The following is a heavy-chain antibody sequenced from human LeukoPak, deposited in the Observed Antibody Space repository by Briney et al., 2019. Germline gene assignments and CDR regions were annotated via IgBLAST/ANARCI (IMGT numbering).Heavy chain of an antibody. CDR1: GFPLTYYG. Sequence: GRSLRLSCAASGFPLTYYGMHWVRQAPGKGLEWVALISYDGNKKYYADSVKGRFTISRDNSENTHYLQMNSLRVEDTAIYYCAKDSGEIATNWDFDYWGQGTLVTVSS. V-gene: IGHV3-30*18. CDR2: ISYDGNKK. D-gene: IGHD5-24*01. CDR3: AKDSGEIATNWDFDY. J-gene: IGHJ4*02.